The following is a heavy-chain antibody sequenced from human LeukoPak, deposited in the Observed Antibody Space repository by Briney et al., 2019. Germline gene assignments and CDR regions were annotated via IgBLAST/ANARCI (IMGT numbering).Heavy chain of an antibody. D-gene: IGHD3-3*01. CDR2: IIPIFGTA. V-gene: IGHV1-69*13. CDR3: ARGGFWSGPGMDV. J-gene: IGHJ6*02. Sequence: WASVKVSCKASGYTFTSYGISWVRQAPGQGLEWMGGIIPIFGTANYAQKFQGRVTITADESTSTAYMELSSLRSEDTAVYYCARGGFWSGPGMDVWGQGTTVTVSS. CDR1: GYTFTSYG.